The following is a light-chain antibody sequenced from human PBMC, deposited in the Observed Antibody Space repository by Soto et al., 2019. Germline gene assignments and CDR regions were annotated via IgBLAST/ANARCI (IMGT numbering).Light chain of an antibody. CDR3: QKYFTSPWT. Sequence: DIVMTQSPDSLAVSLGERATFNCKSSQSILDRSKNKYYLAWYQQKSGQPPKLLIYWASLRESGVPDRFTGSGSGTDFTLTISSVQAEDVAVYYCQKYFTSPWTFGQGPKVEI. CDR2: WAS. J-gene: IGKJ1*01. CDR1: QSILDRSKNKYY. V-gene: IGKV4-1*01.